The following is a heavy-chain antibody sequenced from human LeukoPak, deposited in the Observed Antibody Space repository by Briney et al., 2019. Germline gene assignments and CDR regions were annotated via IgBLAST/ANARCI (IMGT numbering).Heavy chain of an antibody. Sequence: ASVTVSCKASGYTFTSYGISWVRQAPGQGLEWMGWISAYNGNTNYARKLQGRVTMTTDTSTSTAYMELRSLRSDDTAVYYCARSGNFGIVVVITPFDYWGQGTLVTVSS. CDR2: ISAYNGNT. V-gene: IGHV1-18*01. CDR1: GYTFTSYG. D-gene: IGHD3-22*01. CDR3: ARSGNFGIVVVITPFDY. J-gene: IGHJ4*02.